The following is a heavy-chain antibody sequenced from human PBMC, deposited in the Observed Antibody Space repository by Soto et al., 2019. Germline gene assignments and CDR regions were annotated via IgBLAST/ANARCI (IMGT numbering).Heavy chain of an antibody. CDR3: AREGGIVGATAADY. J-gene: IGHJ4*02. V-gene: IGHV4-31*03. Sequence: QVQLQESGPGLVKPSQTLSLTCTVSGGSISSGGYYWSWIRQHPGKGLEWIGYIYYSGSTYYNPSLKRRVTIAVATSKNQCSLKLSSVTAADTAVYYCAREGGIVGATAADYWGQGTLVTVSS. D-gene: IGHD1-26*01. CDR2: IYYSGST. CDR1: GGSISSGGYY.